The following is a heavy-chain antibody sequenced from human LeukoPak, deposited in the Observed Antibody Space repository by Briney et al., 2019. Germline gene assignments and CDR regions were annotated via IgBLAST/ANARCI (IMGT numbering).Heavy chain of an antibody. V-gene: IGHV3-23*01. J-gene: IGHJ4*02. CDR2: ISGSGGST. D-gene: IGHD3-10*01. CDR3: AKSDTMVRGVITTFDY. CDR1: GFTFSSYA. Sequence: GGSLRLSCAASGFTFSSYAMSWVRQAPGKGVEWVSAISGSGGSTYYADSVKGRFTISRDNSKNTLYLQMNSLRAEDTAVYYGAKSDTMVRGVITTFDYWGQGTLVTVSS.